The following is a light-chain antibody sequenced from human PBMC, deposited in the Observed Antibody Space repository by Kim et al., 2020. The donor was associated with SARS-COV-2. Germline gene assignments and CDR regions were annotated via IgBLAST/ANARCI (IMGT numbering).Light chain of an antibody. CDR2: GNS. CDR1: ISNNGAHYD. V-gene: IGLV1-40*01. J-gene: IGLJ1*01. CDR3: QSYDNSLSAYV. Sequence: QRFTISCTGSISNNGAHYDVSWYQQLPGTAPTLLIFGNSNRPSGVPDRFSGSKSGTSASLAITGLQADDDAAYYCQSYDNSLSAYVFGTGTKVTVL.